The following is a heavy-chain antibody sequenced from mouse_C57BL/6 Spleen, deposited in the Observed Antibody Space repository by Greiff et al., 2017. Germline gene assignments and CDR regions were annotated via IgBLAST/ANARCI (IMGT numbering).Heavy chain of an antibody. CDR2: IHPSDGDT. J-gene: IGHJ3*01. CDR3: AIEGNDYPFAY. Sequence: QVQLQQPGAELVKPGASVKVSCKASGYTFTSYWMHWVKQRPGQGLEWIGRIHPSDGDTNYNQKFKGKATLTVDKSSSTAYMQLSSLTSEDSAVYYCAIEGNDYPFAYWGQGTLVTVSA. CDR1: GYTFTSYW. D-gene: IGHD2-4*01. V-gene: IGHV1-74*01.